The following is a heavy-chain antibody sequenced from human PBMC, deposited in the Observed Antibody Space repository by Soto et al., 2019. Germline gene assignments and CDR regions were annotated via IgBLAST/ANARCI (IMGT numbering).Heavy chain of an antibody. Sequence: GGSQRLSYTASGFSFSTHAVSWVRQAPGKGLEWVSSISSGGTTTFYAASVEGRFTISRDKSKNTLYLQMNSLRADDTAVYYCAREGGSIGGWFGRKFDYWGQGTLVTVSS. CDR3: AREGGSIGGWFGRKFDY. V-gene: IGHV3-23*01. D-gene: IGHD6-19*01. CDR2: ISSGGTTT. CDR1: GFSFSTHA. J-gene: IGHJ4*02.